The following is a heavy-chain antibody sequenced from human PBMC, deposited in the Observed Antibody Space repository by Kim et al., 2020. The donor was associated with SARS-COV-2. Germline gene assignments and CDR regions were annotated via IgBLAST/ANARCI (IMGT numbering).Heavy chain of an antibody. J-gene: IGHJ5*02. CDR3: ARASGYSSSWSIGWWTAEYNWFDP. CDR2: INHSGST. CDR1: GGSFSGYY. V-gene: IGHV4-34*01. Sequence: SETLSLTCAVYGGSFSGYYWSWIRQPPGKGLEWIGEINHSGSTNYNPSLKSRVTISVDTSKNQFSLKLSSVTAADTAVYYCARASGYSSSWSIGWWTAEYNWFDPWGQGTLVTVSS. D-gene: IGHD6-13*01.